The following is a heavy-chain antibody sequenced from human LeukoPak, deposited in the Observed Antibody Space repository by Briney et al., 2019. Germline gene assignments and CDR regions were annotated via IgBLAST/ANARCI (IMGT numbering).Heavy chain of an antibody. CDR1: GFTFSSYW. D-gene: IGHD3-22*01. J-gene: IGHJ4*02. V-gene: IGHV3-7*01. Sequence: GGSLRLSCAASGFTFSSYWMSWVRQAPGKGLEWVANIKQDGSEKYYVDSVKGRFTISRDNAKNSLYLQMNSLRAEDTAVYYCARDVRQYYYDSSGYYDYWGQGTLVTVSS. CDR3: ARDVRQYYYDSSGYYDY. CDR2: IKQDGSEK.